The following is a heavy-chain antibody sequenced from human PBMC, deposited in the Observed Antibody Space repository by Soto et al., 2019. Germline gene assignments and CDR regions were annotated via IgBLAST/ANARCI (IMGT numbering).Heavy chain of an antibody. CDR3: ARVNPHYDISEDAFDI. D-gene: IGHD3-9*01. J-gene: IGHJ3*02. CDR1: GYTFTSYG. V-gene: IGHV1-18*01. CDR2: ISAYNGNT. Sequence: QVQLVQSGAEVKKPGASVKVSCKASGYTFTSYGISWVRQAPGQGLEWMRWISAYNGNTNYAQKLQGSVTMTTDTPTTTAYMELRSLRSDDTAVYYCARVNPHYDISEDAFDIWGQGTMVTVSS.